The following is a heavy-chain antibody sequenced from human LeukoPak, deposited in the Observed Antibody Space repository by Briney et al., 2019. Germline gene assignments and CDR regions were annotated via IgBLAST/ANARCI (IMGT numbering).Heavy chain of an antibody. D-gene: IGHD6-13*01. CDR3: ARSGGGIAAAGIW. Sequence: GGSLRLSCAVSGLTFNNYAMSWVRQAPGKGLEWVSAISKSGDHTYYADSVKGRFTISRDNSKNTLYLQMNSLRAEDTAVYYCARSGGGIAAAGIWWGQGTLVTVSS. CDR2: ISKSGDHT. CDR1: GLTFNNYA. V-gene: IGHV3-23*01. J-gene: IGHJ4*02.